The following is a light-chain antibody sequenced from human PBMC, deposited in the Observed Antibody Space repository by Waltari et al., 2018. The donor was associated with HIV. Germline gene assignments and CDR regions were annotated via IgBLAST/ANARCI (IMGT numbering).Light chain of an antibody. V-gene: IGLV3-19*01. CDR1: RFGYRY. Sequence: SYDLTQYPTVSVAPGGTVRFTCQGDRFGYRYVNWYQQKPGQAPIFVIYYDTARPSGIPDRFSGSNSGNTASLAITGSQAEDEADYFCHLRDKNTNGVLFGGGTKLTVL. J-gene: IGLJ3*02. CDR2: YDT. CDR3: HLRDKNTNGVL.